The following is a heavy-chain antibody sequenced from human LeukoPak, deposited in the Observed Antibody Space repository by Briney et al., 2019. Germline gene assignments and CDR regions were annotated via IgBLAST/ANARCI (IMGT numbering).Heavy chain of an antibody. CDR3: VREGDSGSYSSY. CDR2: ISGSGKSI. J-gene: IGHJ4*02. CDR1: GFTFSSYN. V-gene: IGHV3-48*02. D-gene: IGHD1-26*01. Sequence: GGSLRLSCAASGFTFSSYNMNWVRQAPGKGLEWLSYISGSGKSIYYADSVKGRFTISRDNAKNSLYLQMNSLRDEDTAVYYCVREGDSGSYSSYWGQGTLVTVSS.